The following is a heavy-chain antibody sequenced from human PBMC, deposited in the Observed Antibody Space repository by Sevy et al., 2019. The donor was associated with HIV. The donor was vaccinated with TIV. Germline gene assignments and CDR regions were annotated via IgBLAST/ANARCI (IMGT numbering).Heavy chain of an antibody. Sequence: ASVEVSCKASGYIFTSYGISWVRQAPGRGLEWVGWISPYKGTTNYAQKFQGRVTMTTDTSTFTVYMQLRSLRSDDTAIYYCARDRDYDYIWGTFPYRDFWGQGTLVTVSS. CDR3: ARDRDYDYIWGTFPYRDF. CDR1: GYIFTSYG. CDR2: ISPYKGTT. J-gene: IGHJ4*02. D-gene: IGHD3-16*01. V-gene: IGHV1-18*01.